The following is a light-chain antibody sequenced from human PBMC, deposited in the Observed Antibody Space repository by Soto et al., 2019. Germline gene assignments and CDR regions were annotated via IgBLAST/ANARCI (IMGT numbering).Light chain of an antibody. CDR3: QQYNSFWT. CDR1: QSFGSW. J-gene: IGKJ1*01. Sequence: DIQMTQSPSTLSASVGDRVTITCRASQSFGSWLAWYQQKPGKAPKLLIYKASALESGVPSRFSGSESGTEFTLTISSLQPDDFATYYCQQYNSFWTFGQGTKVEIK. CDR2: KAS. V-gene: IGKV1-5*03.